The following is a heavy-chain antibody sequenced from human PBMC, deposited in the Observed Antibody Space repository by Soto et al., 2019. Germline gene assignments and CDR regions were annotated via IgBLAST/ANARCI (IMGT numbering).Heavy chain of an antibody. V-gene: IGHV4-4*02. Sequence: LSLTCAVSGGSISSSNWWSWVRQPPGKGLEWIGEIYHSGSTNYNPSLKSRVTISVDKSKNQFSLKLSSVTAADTAVYYCARETKSIAAALDYYGMDVWGQGTAVTVSS. D-gene: IGHD6-13*01. CDR1: GGSISSSNW. J-gene: IGHJ6*02. CDR3: ARETKSIAAALDYYGMDV. CDR2: IYHSGST.